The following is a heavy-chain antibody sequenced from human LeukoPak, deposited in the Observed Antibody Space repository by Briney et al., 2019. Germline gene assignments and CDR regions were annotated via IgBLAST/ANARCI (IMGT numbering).Heavy chain of an antibody. Sequence: SETLSLTCAVYGGSFSGYYWSWIRQPPGKGLEWIGEINHSGSTNYNPSLKSRVTISVDTSKNQFSLKLSSVTAADTAVYYCARPNCGGDCPRSNYYYMDVWGKGTTVTVSS. CDR1: GGSFSGYY. CDR2: INHSGST. CDR3: ARPNCGGDCPRSNYYYMDV. D-gene: IGHD2-21*01. V-gene: IGHV4-34*01. J-gene: IGHJ6*03.